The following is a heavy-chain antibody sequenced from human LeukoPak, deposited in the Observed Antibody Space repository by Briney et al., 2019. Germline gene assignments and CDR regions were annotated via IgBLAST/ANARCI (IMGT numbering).Heavy chain of an antibody. V-gene: IGHV4-59*12. J-gene: IGHJ6*03. CDR3: AREFVAVAGTFGYYYYYMDV. D-gene: IGHD6-19*01. CDR1: GGSISSYY. CDR2: IYYSGST. Sequence: SETLSLTCTVSGGSISSYYWSWIRQPPGKGLEWIGYIYYSGSTNYNPSLKSRVTISVDTSKNQFSLKLSSVTAADTAVYYCAREFVAVAGTFGYYYYYMDVWGKGTTVTVSS.